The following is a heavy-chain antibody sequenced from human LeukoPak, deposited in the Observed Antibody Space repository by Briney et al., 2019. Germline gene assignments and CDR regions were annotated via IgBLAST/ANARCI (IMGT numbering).Heavy chain of an antibody. CDR3: ARVSIAAAGPRDYYYYGMDV. CDR1: GGSFSGYY. CDR2: INHSGST. V-gene: IGHV4-34*01. J-gene: IGHJ6*02. Sequence: SETLSLTCAVYGGSFSGYYWSWIRQPPGKGLEWIGEINHSGSTNYNPSLKSRVTISVDTSKSQFSLKLSSVTAADTAVYYCARVSIAAAGPRDYYYYGMDVWGQGTTVTVSS. D-gene: IGHD6-13*01.